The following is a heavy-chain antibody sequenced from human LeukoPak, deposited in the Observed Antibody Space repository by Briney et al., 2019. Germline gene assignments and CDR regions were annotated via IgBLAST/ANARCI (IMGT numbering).Heavy chain of an antibody. CDR1: GFTFSTYN. J-gene: IGHJ3*02. Sequence: GGCLRLSCAASGFTFSTYNINWGRQAPGKGLEWVSSISPSSSYIYYADSVKGQFTISRDNAKNSLYLQMNSLRAEDTAVYYCARDRYSTSLDAFDIWGQATMATVSS. CDR3: ARDRYSTSLDAFDI. CDR2: ISPSSSYI. V-gene: IGHV3-21*01. D-gene: IGHD6-13*01.